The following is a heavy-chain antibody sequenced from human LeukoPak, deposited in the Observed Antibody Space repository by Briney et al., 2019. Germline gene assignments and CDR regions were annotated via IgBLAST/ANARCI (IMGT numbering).Heavy chain of an antibody. J-gene: IGHJ4*02. D-gene: IGHD6-13*01. CDR2: IKWDGGST. CDR3: ARSAGSSWYFYFDY. V-gene: IGHV3-20*01. CDR1: GFTFDDHG. Sequence: GGSLRLSCAASGFTFDDHGMSWVRQVPGKGLEWVSGIKWDGGSTGYADSVKGRFTISRDNAKNSLYLQMNSLRVEDTAVYHCARSAGSSWYFYFDYWGQGTLVTVSS.